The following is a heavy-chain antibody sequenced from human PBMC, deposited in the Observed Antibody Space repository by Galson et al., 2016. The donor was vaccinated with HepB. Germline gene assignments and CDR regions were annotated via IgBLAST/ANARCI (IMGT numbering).Heavy chain of an antibody. Sequence: SCKASGYTFSNYAIHWIRQAPGPRLEWMGWINADNDDTKYSHDFQARVTISSDTSASTVYMELSSLRSEDTAVYYCARSSRAAMFAYFDFWGQGTLVTVSS. J-gene: IGHJ4*02. V-gene: IGHV1-3*01. CDR3: ARSSRAAMFAYFDF. CDR1: GYTFSNYA. CDR2: INADNDDT. D-gene: IGHD2-2*01.